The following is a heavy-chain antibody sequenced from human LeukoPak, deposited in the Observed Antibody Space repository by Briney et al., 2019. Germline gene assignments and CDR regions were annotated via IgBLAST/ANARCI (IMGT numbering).Heavy chain of an antibody. D-gene: IGHD3-9*01. Sequence: ASVKVSCKASAYTFTGYYMHWVRQAPGQGLEWMGWINPNSGGTNYAQKFQGRVTMTRDTSISTAYMELSRLRSDDTAVYYCATPKGRYYDILTGYSTLYGMDVWGQGTTVTVSS. V-gene: IGHV1-2*02. CDR3: ATPKGRYYDILTGYSTLYGMDV. J-gene: IGHJ6*02. CDR1: AYTFTGYY. CDR2: INPNSGGT.